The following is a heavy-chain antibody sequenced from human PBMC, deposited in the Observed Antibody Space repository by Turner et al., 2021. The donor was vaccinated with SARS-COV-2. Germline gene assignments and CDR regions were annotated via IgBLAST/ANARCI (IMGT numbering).Heavy chain of an antibody. D-gene: IGHD6-13*01. Sequence: EVQLVESGGGLVQPGGSLRLSCAASGFTFSSYEMNWVRQATGKGLEWVSYISMSGSTIYYADSVKGRFTISRDNAKNSLYLQMNSLRAEETAFYYCARGTVAAAGIAFDYWGQGTLVTVSS. CDR1: GFTFSSYE. CDR2: ISMSGSTI. V-gene: IGHV3-48*03. CDR3: ARGTVAAAGIAFDY. J-gene: IGHJ4*02.